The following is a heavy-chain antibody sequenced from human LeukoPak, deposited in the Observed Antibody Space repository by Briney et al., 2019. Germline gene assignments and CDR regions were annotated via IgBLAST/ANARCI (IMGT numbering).Heavy chain of an antibody. J-gene: IGHJ3*02. CDR3: ARQAANVRDGYGFDDAFDI. V-gene: IGHV5-51*01. CDR1: GYSFTSYW. CDR2: IYPGDSDT. D-gene: IGHD5-24*01. Sequence: GESLKISCKGSGYSFTSYWIGWVRQMPGKGLEWMGIIYPGDSDTRYSPSFQGQVTISADKSISTAYLQWSSLKASDTAMYYCARQAANVRDGYGFDDAFDIWGQGTMVTVSS.